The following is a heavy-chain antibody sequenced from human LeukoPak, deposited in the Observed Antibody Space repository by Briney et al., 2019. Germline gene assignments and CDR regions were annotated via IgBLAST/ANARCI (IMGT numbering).Heavy chain of an antibody. CDR3: ARDILTGYPPNYYYYGMDV. J-gene: IGHJ6*02. CDR2: IYYSGST. Sequence: SETLSLTCTVSGGSISSYYWSWIRQPPGKGLEWIGYIYYSGSTNYNPSLKSRVTISADTSKNQFSLKLSSVTAADTAVYYCARDILTGYPPNYYYYGMDVWGQGTTVTVSS. CDR1: GGSISSYY. V-gene: IGHV4-59*12. D-gene: IGHD3-9*01.